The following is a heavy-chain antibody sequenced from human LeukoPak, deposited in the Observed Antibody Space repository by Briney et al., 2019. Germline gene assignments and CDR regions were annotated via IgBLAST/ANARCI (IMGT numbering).Heavy chain of an antibody. D-gene: IGHD5-18*01. Sequence: SETLSLTCTVSGGSISSSSYYWGWIRQPPGKGLEWIGSIYYSGSTYYNPSLKSRVTISVDTSKNQFSLKLSSVTAADTAVYYCARVARGYDAFDIWGQGTMVTVSS. CDR3: ARVARGYDAFDI. CDR2: IYYSGST. CDR1: GGSISSSSYY. J-gene: IGHJ3*02. V-gene: IGHV4-39*07.